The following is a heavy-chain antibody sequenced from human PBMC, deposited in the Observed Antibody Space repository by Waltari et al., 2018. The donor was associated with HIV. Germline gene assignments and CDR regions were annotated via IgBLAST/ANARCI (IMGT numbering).Heavy chain of an antibody. CDR3: ARQLHLGQFDY. CDR2: IYYSGST. Sequence: QLQLQESGPGLVKPSETLSLTCTVSGGSISSTIYYWGWIRQPPGKGLEWIGSIYYSGSTYYNPSLKSRVTISVDTSKNQFSLKLSSVTAADTALYYCARQLHLGQFDYWGQGALVTVSS. J-gene: IGHJ4*02. D-gene: IGHD3-16*01. CDR1: GGSISSTIYY. V-gene: IGHV4-39*01.